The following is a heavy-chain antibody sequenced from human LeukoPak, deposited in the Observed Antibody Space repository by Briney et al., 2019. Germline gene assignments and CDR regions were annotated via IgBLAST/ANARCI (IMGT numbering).Heavy chain of an antibody. V-gene: IGHV3-7*04. CDR2: IRHDGSDE. J-gene: IGHJ4*02. CDR3: ARDGFGSYFALDS. D-gene: IGHD3-10*01. Sequence: PGGSLRLSCVASGFKFSDYYMSWVRQAPGKGLEWEADIRHDGSDEYNVDSVKGRFTISRDNAKNSLFLQMNSLRAEDTAVYYCARDGFGSYFALDSWGQGALVTVSS. CDR1: GFKFSDYY.